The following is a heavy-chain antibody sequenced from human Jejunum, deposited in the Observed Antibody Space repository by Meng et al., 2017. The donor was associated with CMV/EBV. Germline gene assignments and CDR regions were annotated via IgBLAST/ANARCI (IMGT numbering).Heavy chain of an antibody. CDR2: IFSGGTST. CDR3: AKHLGVVVYYYYGMDV. D-gene: IGHD3-22*01. V-gene: IGHV3-23*03. Sequence: IFSTYVMGWVRQPPGKGLEWVSVIFSGGTSTYYADSVKGRFTISRDNSKNTLYLQMNSLRAEDTAVYYCAKHLGVVVYYYYGMDVWGQGTTVTVSS. J-gene: IGHJ6*02. CDR1: IFSTYV.